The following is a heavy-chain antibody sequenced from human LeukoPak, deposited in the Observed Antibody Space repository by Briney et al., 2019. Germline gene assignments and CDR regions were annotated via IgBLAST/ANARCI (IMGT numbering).Heavy chain of an antibody. Sequence: SGTLSLTCAVSGGSISSSNWWSWVRQPPGKGLEWIGEIYHSGSTNYNPSLKSRVTISVDKSKNQFSLKLSSVTAADTAVYYCASFGPMLGYCSSTSRQDYWGQGTLVTVSS. J-gene: IGHJ4*02. V-gene: IGHV4-4*02. CDR3: ASFGPMLGYCSSTSRQDY. CDR1: GGSISSSNW. CDR2: IYHSGST. D-gene: IGHD2-2*01.